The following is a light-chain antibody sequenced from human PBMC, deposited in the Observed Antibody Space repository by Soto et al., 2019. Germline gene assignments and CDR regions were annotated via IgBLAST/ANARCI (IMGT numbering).Light chain of an antibody. CDR1: SSNIGAGYNY. V-gene: IGLV2-14*01. J-gene: IGLJ1*01. CDR3: SSYTSSSTYV. Sequence: QSVLTQPPSVSGAPGQRVTISCTWGSSNIGAGYNYVSWYQQHPGKAPKLMIYEVSNRPSGVSNRFSGSKSGNTASLTISGLQAEDEDDYYCSSYTSSSTYVFGTGTKVRVL. CDR2: EVS.